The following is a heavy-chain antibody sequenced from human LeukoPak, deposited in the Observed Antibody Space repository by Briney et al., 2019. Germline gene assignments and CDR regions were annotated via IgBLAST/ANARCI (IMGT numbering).Heavy chain of an antibody. V-gene: IGHV3-30*04. CDR3: ARDVDYYDRNIFDY. CDR2: ISYDGSNK. CDR1: GFTFSSYA. Sequence: GGSLRLSCAASGFTFSSYAMHWVRQAPGKGLEWVAVISYDGSNKYYADSVKGRFTISRDNSKNTLYLQMNSLRAEDTAVYYCARDVDYYDRNIFDYWGQGTLVTVSS. D-gene: IGHD3-22*01. J-gene: IGHJ4*02.